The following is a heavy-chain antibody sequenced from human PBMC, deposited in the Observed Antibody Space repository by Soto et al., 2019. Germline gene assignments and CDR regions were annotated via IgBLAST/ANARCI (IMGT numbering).Heavy chain of an antibody. CDR1: GFTFSSYG. CDR2: IWYDGSNK. D-gene: IGHD6-19*01. Sequence: QVQLVESGGGVVQPGRSLRLSCAASGFTFSSYGMHWVRQAPGKGLEWVAVIWYDGSNKYYADSVKGRFTISRDNSKNPPYLQMNSLRAEDTAVYYCARDPALAGTLVYWGQGTLVTVS. J-gene: IGHJ4*02. CDR3: ARDPALAGTLVY. V-gene: IGHV3-33*01.